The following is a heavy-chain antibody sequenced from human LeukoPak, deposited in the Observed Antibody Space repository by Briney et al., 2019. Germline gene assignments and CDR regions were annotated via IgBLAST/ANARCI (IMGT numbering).Heavy chain of an antibody. J-gene: IGHJ6*04. CDR2: IYYSGST. D-gene: IGHD2-2*01. Sequence: PSETLSLTCTASGGSISSYYWSWIRQPPGKGLEWIGYIYYSGSTNYNPSLTSRVTISVDTSKNQFSLKLSSVTAADTAVYYCARVQVVPAAISPSGYYYYGMDVWGKGTTVTVSS. CDR3: ARVQVVPAAISPSGYYYYGMDV. V-gene: IGHV4-59*01. CDR1: GGSISSYY.